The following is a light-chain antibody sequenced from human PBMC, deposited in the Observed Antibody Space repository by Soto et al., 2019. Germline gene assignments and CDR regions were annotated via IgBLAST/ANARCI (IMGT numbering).Light chain of an antibody. CDR2: KDI. Sequence: NFMLTQPHSVSESPGKTVTISCTRSSGSIASYYVHWYQQRPGSPPTTVIYKDIQRPSGVPDRFSGSIDRSSNSASLKISGLKTEDEADYYCQSYDSTNLVFGGGTKLTVL. J-gene: IGLJ3*02. CDR1: SGSIASYY. CDR3: QSYDSTNLV. V-gene: IGLV6-57*01.